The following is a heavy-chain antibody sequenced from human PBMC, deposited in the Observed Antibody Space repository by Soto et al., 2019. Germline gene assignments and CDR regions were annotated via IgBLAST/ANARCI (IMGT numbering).Heavy chain of an antibody. CDR2: INHSEST. Sequence: QVQLQQWGAGLLKPSETLSLTCAVYGGSFSGYYWSWIRQPPGKGLEWIGEINHSESTNYNPSLKSRVTISVDTSKNQFSLKLSSVTAADRAVYYCASALYGDYVRWGQGTLVTVSS. V-gene: IGHV4-34*01. CDR1: GGSFSGYY. CDR3: ASALYGDYVR. J-gene: IGHJ4*02. D-gene: IGHD4-17*01.